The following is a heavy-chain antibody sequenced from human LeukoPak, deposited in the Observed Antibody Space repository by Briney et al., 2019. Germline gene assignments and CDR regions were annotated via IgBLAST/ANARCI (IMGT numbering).Heavy chain of an antibody. CDR1: GYSFTSYW. CDR3: ARACSSTSCYEEDYYGMDV. D-gene: IGHD2-2*01. Sequence: GESLKISCKGSGYSFTSYWIGWVRQMPGKGLEWMGIIYPGDSDTRYSPSFQGQVTISADKSISTAYLQWSSLKASDTAMCYCARACSSTSCYEEDYYGMDVWGKGTTVTVSS. CDR2: IYPGDSDT. V-gene: IGHV5-51*01. J-gene: IGHJ6*04.